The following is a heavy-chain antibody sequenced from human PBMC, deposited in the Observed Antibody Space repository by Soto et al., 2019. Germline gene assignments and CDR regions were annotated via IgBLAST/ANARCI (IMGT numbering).Heavy chain of an antibody. CDR3: AREVQPPYYFDQ. Sequence: QVQLQESGPGLVKPSQTLSLTCTVSGGSISSGGYYWSWIRQLPGKGLDWIGYIFYSGSTYYNPSLKSRVXRXVXXSKNPFSLNLSSVTAADTAVYYCAREVQPPYYFDQWGQGTLVPVPS. V-gene: IGHV4-31*03. CDR1: GGSISSGGYY. CDR2: IFYSGST. J-gene: IGHJ4*02. D-gene: IGHD1-1*01.